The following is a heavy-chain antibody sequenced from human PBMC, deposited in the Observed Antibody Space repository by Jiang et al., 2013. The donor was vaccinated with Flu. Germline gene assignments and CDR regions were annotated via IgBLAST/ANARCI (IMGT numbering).Heavy chain of an antibody. V-gene: IGHV1-2*02. CDR1: GYTFTGYY. Sequence: SGAEVKKPGASVKVSCKASGYTFTGYYMHWVRQAPGQGLEWMGWINPNSGGTNYAQKFQGRVTVTRDTSISTAYMELSRLRSDDTAVYYCAETTPDTVLGSFDYWGQGTLVTVSS. CDR2: INPNSGGT. CDR3: AETTPDTVLGSFDY. J-gene: IGHJ4*02. D-gene: IGHD1-7*01.